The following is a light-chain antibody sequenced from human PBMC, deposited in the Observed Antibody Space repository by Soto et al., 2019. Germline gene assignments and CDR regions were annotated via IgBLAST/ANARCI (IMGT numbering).Light chain of an antibody. V-gene: IGLV1-44*01. CDR3: AAWDDSLNAL. Sequence: QSVLTQPPSLSATPGQRVNSAFSGSFSNIGDNAVNWYQQLPGAAPKLLIYLNDQRPSGVPDRFSGSKSGTSAFLAISGLQSEDEADYYCAAWDDSLNALFGTGTKVTVL. J-gene: IGLJ1*01. CDR1: FSNIGDNA. CDR2: LND.